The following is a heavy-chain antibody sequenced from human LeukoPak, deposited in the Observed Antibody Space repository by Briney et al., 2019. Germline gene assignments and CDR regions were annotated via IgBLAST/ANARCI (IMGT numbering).Heavy chain of an antibody. V-gene: IGHV3-30-3*01. Sequence: GGSLRLSCAASGFSFSGYAMHWVRQAPGKGLEWVAVISYDGSNEYYADSVKGRFTVSRDNSKNTLYLEMNSLRAEDTAVYYCARDRYSSGWADAFDIWGQGTMVTVSS. CDR3: ARDRYSSGWADAFDI. J-gene: IGHJ3*02. CDR2: ISYDGSNE. CDR1: GFSFSGYA. D-gene: IGHD6-19*01.